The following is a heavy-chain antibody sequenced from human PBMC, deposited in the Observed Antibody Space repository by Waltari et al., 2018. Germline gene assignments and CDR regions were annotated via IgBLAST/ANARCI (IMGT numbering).Heavy chain of an antibody. CDR2: IYTSGST. CDR3: ARDSLYCIGGSCYLTIDY. V-gene: IGHV4-4*07. Sequence: QVQLQESGPGLVKPSETLSLTCTVSGGSISSYYWSWIRQPAGKGLEWIGRIYTSGSTNYNPSLKSRVTMSVDTSKNQFSLKLSSVTAADTAVYYCARDSLYCIGGSCYLTIDYWGQGTLVTVSS. J-gene: IGHJ4*02. D-gene: IGHD2-15*01. CDR1: GGSISSYY.